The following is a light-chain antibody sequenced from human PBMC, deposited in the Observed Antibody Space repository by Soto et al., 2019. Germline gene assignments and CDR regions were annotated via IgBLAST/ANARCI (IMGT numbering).Light chain of an antibody. Sequence: QYALTQPASVSGSPGQSITVSCTGNSSDALSFYAVSSYQHHPGKALKLIIYEGSKRPSGVSNRLSSPGSGNWASLSLSVLRAEGEATYFCCLSVIRHILVFGGGIKLTLL. CDR1: SSDALSFYA. V-gene: IGLV2-23*01. CDR2: EGS. J-gene: IGLJ3*02. CDR3: CLSVIRHILV.